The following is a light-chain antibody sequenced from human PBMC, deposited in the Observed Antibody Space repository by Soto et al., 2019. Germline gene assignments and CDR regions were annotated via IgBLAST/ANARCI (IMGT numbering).Light chain of an antibody. J-gene: IGLJ1*01. Sequence: QSALAQPRSVSGSPGQSVAISCTGTSRDVDAYDFVSWYQHHPGKAPKLIISEVNKRPSGVSHRFSGSKSGNTASLTISGLQAEDEAYYFCCSFAGSFYVFGTGTKVTVL. CDR2: EVN. CDR3: CSFAGSFYV. CDR1: SRDVDAYDF. V-gene: IGLV2-11*01.